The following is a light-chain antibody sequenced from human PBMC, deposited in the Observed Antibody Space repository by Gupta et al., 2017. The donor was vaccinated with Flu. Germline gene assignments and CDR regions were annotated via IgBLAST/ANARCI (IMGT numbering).Light chain of an antibody. CDR3: SSDTGSSTDYV. V-gene: IGLV2-14*01. CDR1: SSDVGTSQY. Sequence: QSALTQPASVSGSAGQSITISCTGSSSDVGTSQYVSWYQQHPGKAPKVIIYEVSNRPSGVSNRFSGSKAGNTASLTISGLQAEDEADYYCSSDTGSSTDYVFGTGTKVTGL. CDR2: EVS. J-gene: IGLJ1*01.